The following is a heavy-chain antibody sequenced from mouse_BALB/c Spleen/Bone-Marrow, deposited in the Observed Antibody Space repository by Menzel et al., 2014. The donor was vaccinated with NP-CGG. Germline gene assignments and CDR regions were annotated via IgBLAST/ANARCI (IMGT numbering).Heavy chain of an antibody. CDR2: INPSNGGT. CDR3: TRPYYGYVGYAY. CDR1: GYTFTSYY. D-gene: IGHD1-2*01. J-gene: IGHJ3*01. V-gene: IGHV1S16*01. Sequence: VQLQQSGAELVKPGASVKLSCKASGYTFTSYYMYWVKQRPGQGLEWIGEINPSNGGTNFNEKFKRKATLTVDKSSSTAYMQLSSLTFEDSAIYYCTRPYYGYVGYAYWGQGTQVTVSA.